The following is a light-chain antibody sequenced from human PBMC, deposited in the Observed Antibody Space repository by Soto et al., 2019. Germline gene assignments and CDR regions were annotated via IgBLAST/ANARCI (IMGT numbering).Light chain of an antibody. V-gene: IGLV7-46*01. CDR3: LLYCRCALV. CDR2: DIN. CDR1: TGAVTSGHW. J-gene: IGLJ3*02. Sequence: QTVVTQEPSLTVSPGGTVTVTCGSSTGAVTSGHWPYWFQQKPGQAPRTLIYDINNKHSWTPARVSGSPLGGKGALTLSGALAADEGEYYCLLYCRCALVFGGGTKLTVL.